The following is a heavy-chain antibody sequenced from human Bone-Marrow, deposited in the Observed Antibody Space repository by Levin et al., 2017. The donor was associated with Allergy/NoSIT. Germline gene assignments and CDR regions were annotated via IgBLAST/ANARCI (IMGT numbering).Heavy chain of an antibody. V-gene: IGHV1-2*02. J-gene: IGHJ4*02. CDR1: GYTFTGYY. Sequence: GESLKISCKASGYTFTGYYMHWVRQAPGQGLEWMGWINPNSGGPNYAQKFQGRVTMTRDPSISTAYMELSRLRSDDTAVYYGARDRGRANWGKLELYLGPDYWGQGTLVTVSS. CDR2: INPNSGGP. CDR3: ARDRGRANWGKLELYLGPDY. D-gene: IGHD1-7*01.